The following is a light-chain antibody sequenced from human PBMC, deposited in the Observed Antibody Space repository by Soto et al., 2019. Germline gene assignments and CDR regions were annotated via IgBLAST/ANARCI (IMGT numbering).Light chain of an antibody. V-gene: IGLV2-14*03. CDR2: DVS. Sequence: QSALTQPACVSGSPGQSIAISCTGTSSDVGGYNSASWYQQHPGKAPKLLIYDVSNRPSGVSNRFSGSKSGNTASLTISGLQAEDEADYYCSSYSTGGSYVFGTGTKLTVL. J-gene: IGLJ1*01. CDR3: SSYSTGGSYV. CDR1: SSDVGGYNS.